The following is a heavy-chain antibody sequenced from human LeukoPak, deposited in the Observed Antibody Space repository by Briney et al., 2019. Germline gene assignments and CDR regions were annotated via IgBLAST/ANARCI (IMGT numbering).Heavy chain of an antibody. CDR1: GFTFSNYG. J-gene: IGHJ4*02. Sequence: PGGSLRLSCAASGFTFSNYGMHWARQAPGKGLEWVAFVRYDESTKFYADSVKGRFTISRDNSKTTLYLQMNSLRAEDTAVYYCAKDVPAAYFDYWGQGTLVTVSS. V-gene: IGHV3-30*02. CDR2: VRYDESTK. D-gene: IGHD2-2*01. CDR3: AKDVPAAYFDY.